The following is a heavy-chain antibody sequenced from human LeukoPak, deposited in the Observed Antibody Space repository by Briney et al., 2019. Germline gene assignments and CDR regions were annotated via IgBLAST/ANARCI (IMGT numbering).Heavy chain of an antibody. D-gene: IGHD3-22*01. CDR1: GFAFSSYG. V-gene: IGHV3-48*04. Sequence: GGSLRLSCVASGFAFSSYGMNWVRQAPGKGLEWVSYVSSSGGTISYADSVKGRFSISRDNAKKSLYLQMNSLRAEDTAVYYCARGPVSSSGFFDYWGQGTLVTVSS. CDR3: ARGPVSSSGFFDY. J-gene: IGHJ4*02. CDR2: VSSSGGTI.